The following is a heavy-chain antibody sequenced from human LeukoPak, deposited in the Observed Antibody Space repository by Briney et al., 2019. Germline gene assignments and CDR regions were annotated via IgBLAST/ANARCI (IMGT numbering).Heavy chain of an antibody. CDR1: GFTFSSYA. V-gene: IGHV3-30-3*01. CDR3: AREFPSIAARPGYKEYYFDY. Sequence: GRSLRLSCAASGFTFSSYAMHWVRQAPGKGLEWVAVISYDGSNKYYADSVKGRFTISRDNSKNTLYLQMNSLRAEDTAVYYCAREFPSIAARPGYKEYYFDYWGQGTLVTVSS. J-gene: IGHJ4*02. CDR2: ISYDGSNK. D-gene: IGHD6-6*01.